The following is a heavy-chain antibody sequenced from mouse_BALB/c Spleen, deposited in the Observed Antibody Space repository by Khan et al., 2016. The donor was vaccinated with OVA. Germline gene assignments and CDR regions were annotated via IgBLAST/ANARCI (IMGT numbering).Heavy chain of an antibody. Sequence: EVQLQESGPGLVKPSQSLSLTCTVTGYSITSDYAWNWIRQFPGNKLEWMGFISYSGSTSYNPSLKSRISITRDTSKNQFFLQLNSVTTEDTATYDGERGTVGRFAYWGQGTLVTVSA. CDR3: ERGTVGRFAY. CDR1: GYSITSDYA. CDR2: ISYSGST. D-gene: IGHD1-1*01. V-gene: IGHV3-2*02. J-gene: IGHJ3*01.